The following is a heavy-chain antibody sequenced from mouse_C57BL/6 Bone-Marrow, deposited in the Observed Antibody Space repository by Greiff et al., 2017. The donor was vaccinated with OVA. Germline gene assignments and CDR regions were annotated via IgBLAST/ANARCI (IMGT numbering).Heavy chain of an antibody. CDR1: GFTFSSYA. CDR2: ISSGGDYI. J-gene: IGHJ4*01. Sequence: EVKLQESGEGLVKPGGSLKLSCAASGFTFSSYAMSWVRQTPEKRLEWVAYISSGGDYIYYADTVKGRFTISRDNARNTMYLQMSSLKSEDTAMYYCTRLLDAMDYWGQGTSVTVSS. V-gene: IGHV5-9-1*02. CDR3: TRLLDAMDY. D-gene: IGHD2-1*01.